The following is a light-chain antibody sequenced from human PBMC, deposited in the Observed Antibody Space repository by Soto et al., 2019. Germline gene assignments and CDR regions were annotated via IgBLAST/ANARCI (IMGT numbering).Light chain of an antibody. Sequence: EIVVMQSPATLSVPPGERATLSCMASQSVRSNLAWYQQKPGKAPRLLIYGVSTRATGIPARFSGSGSGTEFTLTISSLQSEDFAFYYCQQYNNWPLTFGGGTKVDIK. V-gene: IGKV3-15*01. CDR3: QQYNNWPLT. J-gene: IGKJ4*01. CDR2: GVS. CDR1: QSVRSN.